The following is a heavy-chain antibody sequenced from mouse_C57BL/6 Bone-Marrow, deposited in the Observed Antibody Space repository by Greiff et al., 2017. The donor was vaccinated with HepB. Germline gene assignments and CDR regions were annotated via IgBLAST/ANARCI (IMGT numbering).Heavy chain of an antibody. V-gene: IGHV5-2*01. J-gene: IGHJ4*01. CDR3: ARQAPGYYAMDY. CDR1: EYEFPSHD. Sequence: EVKLMESGGGLVQPGESLKLSCESNEYEFPSHDMSWVRKTPEKRLELVAAINSDGGSTYYPDTMERRFIISRDNTKKTLYLQMSSLRSEDTALYYCARQAPGYYAMDYWGQGTSVTVSS. CDR2: INSDGGST.